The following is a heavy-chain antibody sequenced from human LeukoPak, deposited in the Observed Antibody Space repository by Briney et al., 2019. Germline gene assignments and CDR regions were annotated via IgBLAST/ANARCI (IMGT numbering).Heavy chain of an antibody. D-gene: IGHD1-26*01. CDR1: GFTFSSYW. V-gene: IGHV3-74*01. CDR3: ASRRGSNRPFDY. Sequence: PGGSLRLSCGASGFTFSSYWMHWVRQAPGKGLVWVSRINNDGSSTSYADSVQGRFTISRDNAKNSLYLQMNSLTAEDSAVYYCASRRGSNRPFDYWGQGTLVTVSS. CDR2: INNDGSST. J-gene: IGHJ4*02.